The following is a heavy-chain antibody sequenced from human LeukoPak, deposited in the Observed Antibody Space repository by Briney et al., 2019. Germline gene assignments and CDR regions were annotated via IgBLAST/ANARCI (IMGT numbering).Heavy chain of an antibody. CDR1: GFTFSDYW. CDR3: ARETRETRRGDRQTDAFDI. D-gene: IGHD2-21*01. J-gene: IGHJ3*02. V-gene: IGHV3-74*01. Sequence: GGSLRLSCAASGFTFSDYWMHWVRQAPGEGLVWVSRINSDARRPSYADSVKGRFTISRDNAKNTLYLQMNSLRADDTALYYCARETRETRRGDRQTDAFDIWGQGTMVSVSS. CDR2: INSDARRP.